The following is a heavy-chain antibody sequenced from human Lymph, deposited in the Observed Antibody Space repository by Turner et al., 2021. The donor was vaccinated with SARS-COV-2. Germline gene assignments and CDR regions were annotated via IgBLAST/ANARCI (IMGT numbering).Heavy chain of an antibody. CDR1: GFTFSDAW. D-gene: IGHD1-7*01. V-gene: IGHV3-15*01. Sequence: EVQLVASGGGVVKPGGDLGIPYAASGFTFSDAWMTWIRQSPGTVLELVGRIKSKTDDGTTDYAAPVKDTFTISRDDSKNTLYLLINILKTEDTAVYFCTTGWFTGTYADYFDYWGQGTLVTVSS. CDR3: TTGWFTGTYADYFDY. J-gene: IGHJ4*02. CDR2: IKSKTDDGTT.